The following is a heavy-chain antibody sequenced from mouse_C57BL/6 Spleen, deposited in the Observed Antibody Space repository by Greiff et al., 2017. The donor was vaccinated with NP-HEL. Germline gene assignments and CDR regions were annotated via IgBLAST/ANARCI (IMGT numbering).Heavy chain of an antibody. CDR2: ISSGGSYT. Sequence: EVQGVESGGDLVKPGGSLKLSCAASGFTFSSYGMSWVRQTPDKRLEWVATISSGGSYTYYPDSVKGRFTISRDNAKNTLYLQMSSLKSEDTAMYYCARHPSSYWYFDVWGTGTTVTVSS. CDR3: ARHPSSYWYFDV. CDR1: GFTFSSYG. V-gene: IGHV5-6*01. J-gene: IGHJ1*03. D-gene: IGHD1-1*01.